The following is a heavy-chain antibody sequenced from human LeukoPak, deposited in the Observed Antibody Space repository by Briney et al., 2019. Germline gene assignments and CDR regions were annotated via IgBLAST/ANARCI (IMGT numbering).Heavy chain of an antibody. D-gene: IGHD3-10*01. CDR3: AKDSTYCGSGSYRVGYMDV. CDR2: IRYDGSNK. J-gene: IGHJ6*03. CDR1: GFTFSSYG. Sequence: GGSLRLSCAASGFTFSSYGMHWVRQAPGKGLEWVAFIRYDGSNKYYADSVKGRFTISRDNSKNTLYLQMNSLRAEDTAVYYCAKDSTYCGSGSYRVGYMDVWGKGTTVTISS. V-gene: IGHV3-30*02.